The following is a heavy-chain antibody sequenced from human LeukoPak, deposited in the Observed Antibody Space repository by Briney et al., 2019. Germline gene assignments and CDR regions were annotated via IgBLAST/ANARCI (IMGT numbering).Heavy chain of an antibody. V-gene: IGHV3-7*01. J-gene: IGHJ4*02. CDR2: IKTDGSQI. CDR1: GFTFSSYW. Sequence: GGSLRLSCVASGFTFSSYWMTWVRQAPGKGLEWVANIKTDGSQIYYVDSVKGRFTISRDNAKNSLYLQMNSLRAEDTAVYYCARVAPAYDYVWGSYRFNLVYYFDYWGQGTLVTVSS. CDR3: ARVAPAYDYVWGSYRFNLVYYFDY. D-gene: IGHD3-16*02.